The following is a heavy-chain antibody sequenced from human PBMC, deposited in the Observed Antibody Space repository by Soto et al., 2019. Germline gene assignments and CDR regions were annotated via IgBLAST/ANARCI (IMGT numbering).Heavy chain of an antibody. CDR3: ARARYSSSWSHYYYGMDV. Sequence: GGSLRLSCAASGFTFSSHSMNWVRQAPGKGLEWVSSISISSTYRYYADSLKGRFTISRDDAKNSLYLQMNSLRAEDTAVYYCARARYSSSWSHYYYGMDVWGQGTTVTVSS. V-gene: IGHV3-21*01. J-gene: IGHJ6*02. D-gene: IGHD6-13*01. CDR1: GFTFSSHS. CDR2: ISISSTYR.